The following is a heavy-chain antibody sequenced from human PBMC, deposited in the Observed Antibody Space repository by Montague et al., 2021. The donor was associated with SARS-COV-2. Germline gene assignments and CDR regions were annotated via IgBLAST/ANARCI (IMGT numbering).Heavy chain of an antibody. V-gene: IGHV3-33*01. J-gene: IGHJ1*01. D-gene: IGHD6-13*01. Sequence: SRRLSCAASGFTFSTYGMHWVRQAPGKGLEWVAVIWSDGSNRYYADSVKGRFTISRDNSKNTLYLQMNSLRVEDTAVYYCARDPGGGSWHSFLHWGQGTLVTVSS. CDR2: IWSDGSNR. CDR3: ARDPGGGSWHSFLH. CDR1: GFTFSTYG.